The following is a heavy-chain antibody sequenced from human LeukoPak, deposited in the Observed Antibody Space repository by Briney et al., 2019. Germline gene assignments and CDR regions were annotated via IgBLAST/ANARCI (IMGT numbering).Heavy chain of an antibody. CDR3: ARTWARSSWRRQTYYYYYMDV. CDR2: MNPSSGNT. J-gene: IGHJ6*03. Sequence: ASVKVSCKASGYTFTSYDINWVRQATGQGLEWMGWMNPSSGNTGYAQKFQGRVTMTRNTSISTAYMELSSLRSEDTAVYYCARTWARSSWRRQTYYYYYMDVWGKGATVTVSS. V-gene: IGHV1-8*01. CDR1: GYTFTSYD. D-gene: IGHD6-13*01.